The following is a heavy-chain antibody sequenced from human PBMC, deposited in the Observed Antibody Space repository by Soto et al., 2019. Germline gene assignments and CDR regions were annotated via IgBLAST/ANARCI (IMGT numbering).Heavy chain of an antibody. V-gene: IGHV3-74*01. Sequence: GGSLRLSCAASGFTFSSYWMHWVRQAPGKGLVWVSRNNSDGSSTSYADSVKGRFTISRDNAKNTLYLQMNSLRAEDTAVYYCARDYDFWSGYLSLLKPYYYYYYMDVWGKGTTVPSP. CDR3: ARDYDFWSGYLSLLKPYYYYYYMDV. J-gene: IGHJ6*03. CDR1: GFTFSSYW. CDR2: NNSDGSST. D-gene: IGHD3-3*01.